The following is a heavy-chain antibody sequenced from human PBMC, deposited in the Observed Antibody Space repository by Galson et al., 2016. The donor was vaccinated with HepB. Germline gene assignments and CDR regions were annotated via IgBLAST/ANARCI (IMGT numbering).Heavy chain of an antibody. CDR2: IKSDGSQK. CDR1: GFTFSAYW. J-gene: IGHJ4*02. V-gene: IGHV3-7*01. CDR3: ARESGWSFDY. D-gene: IGHD6-19*01. Sequence: SLRLSCAASGFTFSAYWMSWVRQAPGKGLEWVAIIKSDGSQKYYADSVKGRFTISRDNAQNSLYLQMNSLRAEDTAVYYCARESGWSFDYWGQGTLVTVSS.